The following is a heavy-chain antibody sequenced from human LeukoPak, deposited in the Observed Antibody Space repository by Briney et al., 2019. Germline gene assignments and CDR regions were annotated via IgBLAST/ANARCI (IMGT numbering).Heavy chain of an antibody. CDR2: IWNDGSNK. D-gene: IGHD3-22*01. Sequence: PGGSLRLSCAASGFNFSSYGMHWVRQAPGKGLEWVAVIWNDGSNKYYADSVKGRFTISRDNSNNMLYLQMNSLRAEDTAVYYCATDTYEYDRGPFSWGQGTPVTVSS. V-gene: IGHV3-33*01. J-gene: IGHJ5*02. CDR1: GFNFSSYG. CDR3: ATDTYEYDRGPFS.